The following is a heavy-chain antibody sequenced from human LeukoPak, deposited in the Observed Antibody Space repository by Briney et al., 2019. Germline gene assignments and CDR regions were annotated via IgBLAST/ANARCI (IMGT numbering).Heavy chain of an antibody. J-gene: IGHJ4*02. CDR3: TTRDTYCGGDCFFDY. Sequence: GGSLRLSCAASGFTFSNAWMSWGRQAPGQGLELVGRIKSKTDGGTTDYAAPVKGRFTISRDDSKNTLYLQMNSLKTEDTAVYYCTTRDTYCGGDCFFDYWGQGTLVTVSS. D-gene: IGHD2-21*02. V-gene: IGHV3-15*01. CDR2: IKSKTDGGTT. CDR1: GFTFSNAW.